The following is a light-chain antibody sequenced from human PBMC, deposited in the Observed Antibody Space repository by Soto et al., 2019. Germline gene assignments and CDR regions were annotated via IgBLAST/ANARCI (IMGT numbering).Light chain of an antibody. CDR1: SSDIGVYNY. J-gene: IGLJ1*01. V-gene: IGLV2-14*01. Sequence: QSVLTQPASVSGSPGQSITISCTGSSSDIGVYNYVSWYQHHAGKAPKVMIYEVSNRPSGVSNRFSGSKSGNTASLTISGLQAEDEADYYCTSYTTSRSYVFGTGTKVTVL. CDR2: EVS. CDR3: TSYTTSRSYV.